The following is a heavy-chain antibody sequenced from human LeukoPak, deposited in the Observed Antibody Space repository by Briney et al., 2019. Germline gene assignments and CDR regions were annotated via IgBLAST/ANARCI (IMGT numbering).Heavy chain of an antibody. V-gene: IGHV1-2*02. D-gene: IGHD3-3*01. Sequence: ASVTVSCKASGYTFTGYYMHWVRQAPGQGLEWMGWINPNSGGTNYAQKFQGRVTMTRDTSISTAYMELSRLRSDDTAVYYCARDCDDFWSGYYTHGFDPWGQGTLVTVSS. J-gene: IGHJ5*02. CDR3: ARDCDDFWSGYYTHGFDP. CDR1: GYTFTGYY. CDR2: INPNSGGT.